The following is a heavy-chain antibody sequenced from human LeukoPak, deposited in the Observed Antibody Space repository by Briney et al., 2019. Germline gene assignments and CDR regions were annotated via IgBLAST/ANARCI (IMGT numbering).Heavy chain of an antibody. Sequence: GGSLRLSYTVPGFTFSPYDVKWVRQAPGKGLEWVSFISSSGSTINYADSVNGRFTISRDNAKNSLYLQMNSLRAEETAVYYCVRGLRYTILGGDYFWGQGTLVTVSS. J-gene: IGHJ4*02. V-gene: IGHV3-48*03. CDR3: VRGLRYTILGGDYF. D-gene: IGHD3-3*01. CDR2: ISSSGSTI. CDR1: GFTFSPYD.